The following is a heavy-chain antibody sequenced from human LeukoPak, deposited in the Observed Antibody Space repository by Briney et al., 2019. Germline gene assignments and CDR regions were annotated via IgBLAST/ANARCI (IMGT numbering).Heavy chain of an antibody. J-gene: IGHJ6*02. CDR2: ISAYNGNT. CDR3: ARDKAISSGWSYYYYYYGMDV. V-gene: IGHV1-18*01. D-gene: IGHD6-19*01. Sequence: AASVKVSCKASGYTFTSYGISWVRQAPGQGLEWMGWISAYNGNTNYAQKLQGRVTMTTDTSTSTAYMELRSLRSDDTAVYYCARDKAISSGWSYYYYYYGMDVWGQGTLVTVSS. CDR1: GYTFTSYG.